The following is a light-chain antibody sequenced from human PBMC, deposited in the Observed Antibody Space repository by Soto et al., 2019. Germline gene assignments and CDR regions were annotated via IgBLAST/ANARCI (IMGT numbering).Light chain of an antibody. V-gene: IGKV3-11*01. CDR1: QSVSNY. CDR2: DAS. Sequence: EIVLTQSPATLSLSPGERATLSCRASQSVSNYLAWYQQKPGQPPRLLIYDASNRATGVPARFSGSGSGTDFTLTISSLEPQDFAIYYCQQRSNWPPVYTFGHGTKLEIK. CDR3: QQRSNWPPVYT. J-gene: IGKJ2*01.